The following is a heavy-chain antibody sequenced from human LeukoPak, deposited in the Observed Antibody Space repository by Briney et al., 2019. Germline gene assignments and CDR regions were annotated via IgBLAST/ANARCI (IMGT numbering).Heavy chain of an antibody. CDR2: ISYSGNT. Sequence: SETLSLTCTFSGGSISTSYWSWLRQPPGKGLEWIGYISYSGNTDYNPSLKSRVTISIDTSKNQFSLNLSSVTAADTAVYYCARAPTLYYFDYWGQGTLVTVSS. J-gene: IGHJ4*02. CDR1: GGSISTSY. V-gene: IGHV4-59*01. CDR3: ARAPTLYYFDY.